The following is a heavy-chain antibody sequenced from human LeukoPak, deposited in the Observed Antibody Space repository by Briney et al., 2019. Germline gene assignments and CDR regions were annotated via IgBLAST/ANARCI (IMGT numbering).Heavy chain of an antibody. CDR3: ARGGSSTSCPFDY. D-gene: IGHD2-2*01. V-gene: IGHV3-21*01. CDR1: GFTFSSYS. Sequence: PGGSLRLSCAASGFTFSSYSMNWVRQAPGKGLEWVSCISSSSSYIYYADSVKGRFTISRDNAKNSPYLQMNSLRAEDTAVYYCARGGSSTSCPFDYWGQGTLVTVSS. J-gene: IGHJ4*02. CDR2: ISSSSSYI.